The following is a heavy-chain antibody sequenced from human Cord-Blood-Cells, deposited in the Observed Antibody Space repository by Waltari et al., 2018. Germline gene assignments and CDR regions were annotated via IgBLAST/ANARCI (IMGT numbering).Heavy chain of an antibody. CDR2: INPNSGGT. CDR1: GYTFTGYY. CDR3: ARGLTGAFYYFDY. D-gene: IGHD7-27*01. J-gene: IGHJ4*02. V-gene: IGHV1-2*02. Sequence: QVQLVQSGAEVKKPGASVKVSCKASGYTFTGYYMHWVRPAPGQGLEWMGWINPNSGGTNDAQKFQGRVTMTRDTSISTAYMELSRLRSDDTAVYYCARGLTGAFYYFDYWGQGTLVTVSS.